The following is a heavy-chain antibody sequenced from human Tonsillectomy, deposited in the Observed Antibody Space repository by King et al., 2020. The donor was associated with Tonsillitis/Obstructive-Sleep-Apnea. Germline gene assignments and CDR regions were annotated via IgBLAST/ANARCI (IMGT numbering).Heavy chain of an antibody. CDR3: ARDGGDRGPGRNYFDY. Sequence: QLVQSGAEVKKPGSSVKVSCKASGGTFSSYAISWVRQAPGQGLEWMGGIIPILGIANYAQKFQGRVTITADKSTSTAYMELSSLRSEDTAVYYCARDGGDRGPGRNYFDYWGQGTLVTVSS. CDR2: IIPILGIA. D-gene: IGHD1-26*01. CDR1: GGTFSSYA. V-gene: IGHV1-69*10. J-gene: IGHJ4*02.